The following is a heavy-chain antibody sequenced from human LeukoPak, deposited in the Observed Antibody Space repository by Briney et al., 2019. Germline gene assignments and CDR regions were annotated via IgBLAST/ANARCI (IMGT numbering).Heavy chain of an antibody. CDR3: ARRSRNGLDAFDI. CDR2: IDPNNGDT. Sequence: ASVKVSCKASAYTFTGYYLHWVRQAPGQGLAWMGWIDPNNGDTKYAQKFQGRVTMIRDRSISTAYMELSRLTSDDTAVYYRARRSRNGLDAFDIWGQGTMVTVSS. D-gene: IGHD1-14*01. CDR1: AYTFTGYY. V-gene: IGHV1-2*02. J-gene: IGHJ3*02.